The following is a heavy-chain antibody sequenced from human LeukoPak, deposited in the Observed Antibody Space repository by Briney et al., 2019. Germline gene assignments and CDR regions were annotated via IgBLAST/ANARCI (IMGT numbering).Heavy chain of an antibody. CDR1: VYTFTIYA. J-gene: IGHJ3*02. Sequence: ASVNVSCKSSVYTFTIYAMNWVRQAPGQGLEWMGWINTNTGNPTYAQGFTGRFVFSLDTPVSTAYLQINSLKAEDTAVYYCARVSCGGNCYSLIGAFDIWGQGTMVTVSS. V-gene: IGHV7-4-1*02. CDR3: ARVSCGGNCYSLIGAFDI. D-gene: IGHD2-15*01. CDR2: INTNTGNP.